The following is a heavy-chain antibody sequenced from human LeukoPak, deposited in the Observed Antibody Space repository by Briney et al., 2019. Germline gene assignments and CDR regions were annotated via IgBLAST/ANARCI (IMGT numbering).Heavy chain of an antibody. CDR2: IYNSGST. J-gene: IGHJ6*02. CDR3: ARGGGYDSLDV. Sequence: SETLSLTCTVSGGSITSGGYYWTWIRQHPGKGLEWIGYIYNSGSTYYTPSLKSRVTISVDMSKNQFSLKLTSVTAADTAVYYCARGGGYDSLDVWGQGTTVTVSS. V-gene: IGHV4-31*03. D-gene: IGHD5-12*01. CDR1: GGSITSGGYY.